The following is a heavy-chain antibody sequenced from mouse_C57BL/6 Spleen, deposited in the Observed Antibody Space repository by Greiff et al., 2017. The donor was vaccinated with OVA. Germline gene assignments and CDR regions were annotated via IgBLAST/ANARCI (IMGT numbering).Heavy chain of an antibody. V-gene: IGHV1-15*01. CDR1: GYTFTDYE. D-gene: IGHD1-1*01. CDR2: IDPETGGT. J-gene: IGHJ2*01. CDR3: TRHGSRDFDY. Sequence: VQLQESGAELVRPGASVTLSCKASGYTFTDYEMHWVKQTPVHGLEWIGAIDPETGGTAYNQKFKGKAILTADKSSSTAYMELRSLTSEDSAVYYCTRHGSRDFDYWGQGTTLTVSS.